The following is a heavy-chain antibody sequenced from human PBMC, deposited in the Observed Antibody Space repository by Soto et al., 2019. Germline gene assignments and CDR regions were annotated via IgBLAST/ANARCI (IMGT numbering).Heavy chain of an antibody. CDR3: AKDGRRYCSNVVCYQYYFDY. V-gene: IGHV3-30*18. CDR2: ISYDGRNK. CDR1: GFTFSSDG. Sequence: GGSPRLSWAASGFTFSSDGMHWVRQAPGKGLEWVAVISYDGRNKYYADSVKGRFTISRDNAKNTLYLQMNSMRGEDTAVYYCAKDGRRYCSNVVCYQYYFDYWCQGTLGTVFS. D-gene: IGHD2-8*01. J-gene: IGHJ4*02.